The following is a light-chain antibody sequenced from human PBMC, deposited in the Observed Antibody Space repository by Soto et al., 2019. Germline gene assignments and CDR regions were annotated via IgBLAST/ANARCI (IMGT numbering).Light chain of an antibody. J-gene: IGKJ4*01. CDR1: QSVNNNY. CDR3: QQYGSSPALT. Sequence: EIVLTQSPGTLPLSPGERATLSCRASQSVNNNYLAWYQHKPGQAPRLLIYGASSRATGIPDRFSGSGSGTDFTLTISRLEPEDFAVYYCQQYGSSPALTFGGGTKVEIK. CDR2: GAS. V-gene: IGKV3-20*01.